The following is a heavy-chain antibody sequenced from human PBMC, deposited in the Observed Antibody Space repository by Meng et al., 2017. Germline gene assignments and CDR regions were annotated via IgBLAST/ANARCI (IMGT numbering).Heavy chain of an antibody. D-gene: IGHD3-16*02. CDR2: IRSKAYGGTK. CDR1: GFTFGDYA. CDR3: TRRMGVWGSYRSRGGGFDY. Sequence: GESLKISCTASGFTFGDYAMSWFRQAPGKGLEWVGFIRSKAYGGTKEYAASVKGRFTISRDDSKSIAYLQMNSLKTEDTAVYYCTRRMGVWGSYRSRGGGFDYWGQGTLVTVSS. V-gene: IGHV3-49*03. J-gene: IGHJ4*02.